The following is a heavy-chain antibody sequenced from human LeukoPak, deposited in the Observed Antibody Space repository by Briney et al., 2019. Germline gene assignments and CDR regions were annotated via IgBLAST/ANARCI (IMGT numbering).Heavy chain of an antibody. CDR2: IYSGGST. D-gene: IGHD3-16*01. V-gene: IGHV3-53*01. J-gene: IGHJ3*02. Sequence: GGSLRLSCAASGFTVSSNYMSWVRQAPGKGLEWVSVIYSGGSTYYADSVKGRFTISRDNSKNTLYLQMNSLRAEDTAVYYCARVQITWSWAFDIWGQGTMVTVSS. CDR1: GFTVSSNY. CDR3: ARVQITWSWAFDI.